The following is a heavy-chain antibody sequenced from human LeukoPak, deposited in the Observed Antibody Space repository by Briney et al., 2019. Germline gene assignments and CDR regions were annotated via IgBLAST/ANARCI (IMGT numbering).Heavy chain of an antibody. CDR1: GYTFTSYD. CDR2: MNPNNGNT. D-gene: IGHD6-13*01. J-gene: IGHJ6*02. Sequence: GASVKVSCKASGYTFTSYDINWVRQATGQGLEWMGWMNPNNGNTGYAQKFQGRVTMTRSTSISTAYMELSSLRSEDTAVYYCARLASSSWPLYYYYDMDVWGQGTTVTVSS. V-gene: IGHV1-8*01. CDR3: ARLASSSWPLYYYYDMDV.